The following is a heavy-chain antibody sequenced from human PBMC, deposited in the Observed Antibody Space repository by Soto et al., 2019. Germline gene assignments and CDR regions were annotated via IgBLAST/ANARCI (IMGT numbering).Heavy chain of an antibody. CDR3: ARTGSTRYFYYGLDV. D-gene: IGHD2-15*01. Sequence: EVQLLESGGGLVQPGGSLRLSCAASGFTFSSYPMSWVRQAPGKGLEWVSSITGSSGSTYYADSVKGRFTISRDNSKNTLYLQMNILRAEDTAVYYSARTGSTRYFYYGLDVWGQGTTASVSS. CDR1: GFTFSSYP. J-gene: IGHJ6*02. CDR2: ITGSSGST. V-gene: IGHV3-23*01.